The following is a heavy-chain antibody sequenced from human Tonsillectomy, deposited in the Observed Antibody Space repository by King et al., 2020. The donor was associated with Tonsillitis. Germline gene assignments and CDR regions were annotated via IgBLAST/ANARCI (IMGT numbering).Heavy chain of an antibody. CDR3: AKDCLIAAAGYFDY. CDR2: ISYEGSNK. V-gene: IGHV3-30*18. CDR1: GFTFSSYG. D-gene: IGHD6-13*01. J-gene: IGHJ4*02. Sequence: QLVQSGGGVVQPGRSLRLSCAASGFTFSSYGMHWVRQAPGKGLEWGAVISYEGSNKYYADSVKGRFTISRDNSKNTLYLQMNSLRAEDTAVYYCAKDCLIAAAGYFDYWGQGTLVTVSS.